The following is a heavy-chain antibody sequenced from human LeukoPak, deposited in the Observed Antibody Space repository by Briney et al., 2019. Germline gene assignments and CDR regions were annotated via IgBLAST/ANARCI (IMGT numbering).Heavy chain of an antibody. Sequence: PGGSLRLSCAASGFTFSSYSMKWVRQAPGKGLEWVSSISSSSSYIYYADSVKGRFSISRDNAKNSLYLQMNSLRAEDTAVYYCARVYSSSSGCLGYWGQRTLVTVSS. J-gene: IGHJ4*02. CDR1: GFTFSSYS. CDR2: ISSSSSYI. CDR3: ARVYSSSSGCLGY. D-gene: IGHD6-6*01. V-gene: IGHV3-21*01.